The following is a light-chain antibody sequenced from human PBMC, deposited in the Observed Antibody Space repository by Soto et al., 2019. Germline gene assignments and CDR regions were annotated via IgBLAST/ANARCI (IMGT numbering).Light chain of an antibody. CDR2: GAS. CDR3: LQDINYPWT. V-gene: IGKV1-6*01. Sequence: IQMTQSPSSLSASVGDRVTITCRASQSISSYLYWYQQKPGKAPKLLIYGASSLHSGVPSRFSGSGSGTDFTLAISSLQPEDSATYYCLQDINYPWTFGQGTKV. J-gene: IGKJ1*01. CDR1: QSISSY.